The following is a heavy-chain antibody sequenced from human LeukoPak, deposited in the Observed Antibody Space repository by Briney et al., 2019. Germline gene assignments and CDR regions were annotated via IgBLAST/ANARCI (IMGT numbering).Heavy chain of an antibody. D-gene: IGHD3-9*01. CDR3: ARDFNWLIDY. Sequence: GGSLRLSCAASGFTFSSYSMNWVRQAPGKGLEWVSSISSSSSYIYYADSVKGRFTISRDNAKNSLYLQMNSLRAEDTTVYYCARDFNWLIDYWGQGTLVTVSS. CDR1: GFTFSSYS. CDR2: ISSSSSYI. J-gene: IGHJ4*02. V-gene: IGHV3-21*03.